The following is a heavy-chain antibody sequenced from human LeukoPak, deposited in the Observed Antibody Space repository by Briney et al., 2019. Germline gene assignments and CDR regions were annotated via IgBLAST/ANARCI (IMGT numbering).Heavy chain of an antibody. CDR2: IYNSGST. D-gene: IGHD6-25*01. J-gene: IGHJ3*02. CDR1: GGSISSYY. CDR3: ARDEGGIAALGFDI. V-gene: IGHV4-59*01. Sequence: PSETLSLTCTVSGGSISSYYWSWIRQSPGKGLEWIGYIYNSGSTNYNPSLKSRVTISVDTSKNQFSLNLSSVTAADTAMYYCARDEGGIAALGFDIWGQGTMVTVSS.